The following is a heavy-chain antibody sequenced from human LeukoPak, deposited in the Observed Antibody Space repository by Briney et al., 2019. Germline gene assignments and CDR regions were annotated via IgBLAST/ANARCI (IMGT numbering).Heavy chain of an antibody. Sequence: ASVKVSCKASGYTFTSYGISWVRQAPGQGLEWMGWISAYNGNTNYAQKLQGRVTMTTDTSTSTAYMELRSLRSDGTAVYYCARAGSLYSSGWYGGYWGQGTLVTVSS. CDR3: ARAGSLYSSGWYGGY. D-gene: IGHD6-19*01. J-gene: IGHJ4*02. V-gene: IGHV1-18*01. CDR1: GYTFTSYG. CDR2: ISAYNGNT.